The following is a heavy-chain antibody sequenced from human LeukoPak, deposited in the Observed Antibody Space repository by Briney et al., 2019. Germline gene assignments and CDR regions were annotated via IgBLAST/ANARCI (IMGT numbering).Heavy chain of an antibody. CDR1: GITLSNYG. Sequence: GGSLRLSCAVSGITLSNYGMRWVRQAPGKGLEWVAGISGSGGSTTYADSVKGRFTISRDNPKNTLYLHMNNLRAEDTAVYFCAKRGVVIRVILVGFQKEAYYYDSWGQGALVTVSS. D-gene: IGHD3-22*01. V-gene: IGHV3-23*01. J-gene: IGHJ4*02. CDR3: AKRGVVIRVILVGFQKEAYYYDS. CDR2: ISGSGGST.